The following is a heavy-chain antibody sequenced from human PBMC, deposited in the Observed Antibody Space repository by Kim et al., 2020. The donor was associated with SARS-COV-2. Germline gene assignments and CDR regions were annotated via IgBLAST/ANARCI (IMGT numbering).Heavy chain of an antibody. Sequence: ASVKVSCKASGYTFTSYGISWVRQAPGQGLEWMGWISAYNGNTNYAQKLQGRVTMTTDTSTSTAYIELRSLRSDDTAVYYCAIDHMWRCSSTSCQAAGGMDVWGEGTTVTVSS. CDR2: ISAYNGNT. D-gene: IGHD2-2*01. CDR1: GYTFTSYG. V-gene: IGHV1-18*04. J-gene: IGHJ6*04. CDR3: AIDHMWRCSSTSCQAAGGMDV.